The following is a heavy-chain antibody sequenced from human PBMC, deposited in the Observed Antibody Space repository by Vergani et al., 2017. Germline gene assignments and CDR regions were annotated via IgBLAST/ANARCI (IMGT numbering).Heavy chain of an antibody. Sequence: QVQLQQWGAGLLKPSETLSLTCAVYGGSFSSYYWSWIRQPPGKGLEWIGYIYYSGSTNYNPSLKSRVTISVDTSKNQFSLKLSAVTAADTAVYYCARDVYSSGWFDYWGQGTLVTVSS. CDR1: GGSFSSYY. CDR2: IYYSGST. J-gene: IGHJ4*02. CDR3: ARDVYSSGWFDY. D-gene: IGHD6-19*01. V-gene: IGHV4-34*11.